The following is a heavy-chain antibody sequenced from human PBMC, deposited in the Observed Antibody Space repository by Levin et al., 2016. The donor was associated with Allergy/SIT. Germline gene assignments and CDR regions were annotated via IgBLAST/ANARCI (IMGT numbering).Heavy chain of an antibody. D-gene: IGHD1-26*01. V-gene: IGHV3-21*01. CDR3: ARDRLWETQMPTIFAY. Sequence: WIRQPPGKGLEWVSFISSRGDYIYYADSVKGRFTISRDNAKNSVYLQMNSLRAEDTAVYYCARDRLWETQMPTIFAYWGQGTLVTVSS. CDR2: ISSRGDYI. J-gene: IGHJ4*02.